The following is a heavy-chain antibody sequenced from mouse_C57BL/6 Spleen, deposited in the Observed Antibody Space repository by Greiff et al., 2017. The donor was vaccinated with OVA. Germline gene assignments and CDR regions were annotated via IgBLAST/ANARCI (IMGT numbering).Heavy chain of an antibody. D-gene: IGHD1-1*01. CDR2: ISSGSSTI. CDR3: ARQDYGSRVAWFAY. J-gene: IGHJ3*01. Sequence: EVKLEESGGGLVKPGGSLKLSCAASGFTFSDYGMHWVRQAPEKGLEWVAYISSGSSTIYYADTVKGRFTISRDNAKNTLFLQMTSLRSEDTAMYYCARQDYGSRVAWFAYWGQGTLVTVSA. V-gene: IGHV5-17*01. CDR1: GFTFSDYG.